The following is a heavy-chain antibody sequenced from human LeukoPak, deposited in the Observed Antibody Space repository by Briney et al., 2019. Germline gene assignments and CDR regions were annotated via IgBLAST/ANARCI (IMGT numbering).Heavy chain of an antibody. Sequence: SETLSLTCTVSGGSISSYYWSWIRQPAGKGLEWIGRIYTSGSTKYNPSLKSRVTMSVDTSKNQFSLKLSSVTAADTAVYYCARVYYDSSGYYYYPQAFDYWGQGTLVTVSS. V-gene: IGHV4-4*07. CDR3: ARVYYDSSGYYYYPQAFDY. CDR1: GGSISSYY. D-gene: IGHD3-22*01. CDR2: IYTSGST. J-gene: IGHJ4*02.